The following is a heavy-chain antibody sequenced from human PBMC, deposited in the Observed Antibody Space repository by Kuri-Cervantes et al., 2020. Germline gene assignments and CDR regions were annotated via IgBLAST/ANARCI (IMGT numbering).Heavy chain of an antibody. Sequence: GGSLRLSCAASGFTFSSYWMHWVRQAPGKGLVWVSRINSDGSGTSYADSVKGRFTISRDNAKNTLYLQMNSLRAEDTAVYYCARDSDLDAFDIWGQGTMVTVSS. CDR1: GFTFSSYW. D-gene: IGHD3-10*01. CDR3: ARDSDLDAFDI. CDR2: INSDGSGT. J-gene: IGHJ3*02. V-gene: IGHV3-74*01.